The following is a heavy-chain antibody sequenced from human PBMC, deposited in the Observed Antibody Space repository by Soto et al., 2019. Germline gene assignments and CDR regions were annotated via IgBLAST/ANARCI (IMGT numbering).Heavy chain of an antibody. J-gene: IGHJ4*02. Sequence: PGGSLRLSCAASGFTFSSYAMSWVRQAPGKGLEWVSAISGSGGSTYYADSVKGRFTISRDDSKNTLYLQMNSLRAEDTAVYYCAKGITVTGYYFDYWGQGTLVTVSS. CDR2: ISGSGGST. CDR1: GFTFSSYA. CDR3: AKGITVTGYYFDY. D-gene: IGHD4-17*01. V-gene: IGHV3-23*01.